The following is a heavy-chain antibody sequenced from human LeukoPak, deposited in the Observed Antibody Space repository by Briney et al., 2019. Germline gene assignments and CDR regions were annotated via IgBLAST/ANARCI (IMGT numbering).Heavy chain of an antibody. D-gene: IGHD5-12*01. CDR1: GFTFSSYS. CDR2: ISSSSSYI. J-gene: IGHJ4*02. V-gene: IGHV3-21*01. CDR3: ARDSRGYVLDY. Sequence: PGGSLRLSCAASGFTFSSYSMNWVRQAPGKGLEWVSSISSSSSYIYHADSVKGRFTISRDNAKNSLYLQMNSLRAEDTAVYYCARDSRGYVLDYWGQGTLVTVSS.